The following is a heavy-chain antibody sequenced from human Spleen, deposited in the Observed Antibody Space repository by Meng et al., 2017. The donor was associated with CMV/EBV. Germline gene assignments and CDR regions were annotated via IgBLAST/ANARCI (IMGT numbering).Heavy chain of an antibody. CDR1: GGSLSGYY. V-gene: IGHV4-34*01. CDR2: INHSGST. CDR3: ARGGNGVCPTH. Sequence: QVQLQQGGAGLLKPSGTLSLTCAVYGGSLSGYYWSWIRQPPGKGLEWIGEINHSGSTNYNPSLKSRVTISVDTSKNQFSLKLSSVTAADTAVYYCARGGNGVCPTHWGQGTLVTVSS. D-gene: IGHD2-8*01. J-gene: IGHJ4*02.